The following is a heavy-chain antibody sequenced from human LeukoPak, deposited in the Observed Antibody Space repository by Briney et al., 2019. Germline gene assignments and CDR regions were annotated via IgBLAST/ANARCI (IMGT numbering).Heavy chain of an antibody. V-gene: IGHV4-59*01. CDR3: AREDYCSGGSSYRVRAFSI. D-gene: IGHD2-15*01. CDR1: GGSISSYL. J-gene: IGHJ3*02. CDR2: IYNSGST. Sequence: SETLSLTSSVSGGSISSYLWNWIRQPPGKGLEWIGNIYNSGSTYYNPSLKSRVTMSVDPSKNQFSLKLNSVTAADTAVYYCAREDYCSGGSSYRVRAFSIWGQGTMVTVSS.